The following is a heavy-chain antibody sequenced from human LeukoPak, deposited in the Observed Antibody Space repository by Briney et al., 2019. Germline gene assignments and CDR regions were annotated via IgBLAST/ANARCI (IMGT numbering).Heavy chain of an antibody. CDR2: IYPNSGGT. Sequence: VSVNVSCKASGYTLSGHYMHWVRQAPGRGLEWMGWIYPNSGGTNNAQKFQGRVTMTRDTSISTAYMELRRLKSDDTAMYYCARVVGFGDYPFDYWGQGTLGTVSS. CDR1: GYTLSGHY. J-gene: IGHJ4*02. CDR3: ARVVGFGDYPFDY. V-gene: IGHV1-2*02. D-gene: IGHD4-17*01.